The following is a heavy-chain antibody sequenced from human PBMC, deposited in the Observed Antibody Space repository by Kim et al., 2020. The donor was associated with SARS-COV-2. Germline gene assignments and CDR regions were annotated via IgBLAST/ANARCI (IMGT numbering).Heavy chain of an antibody. CDR2: ISSSSSYT. CDR3: ARDGGYGDLKTFDY. CDR1: GFTFSDYY. V-gene: IGHV3-11*06. J-gene: IGHJ4*01. D-gene: IGHD4-17*01. Sequence: GGSLRLSCAASGFTFSDYYMSWIRQAPGKGLEWVSYISSSSSYTNYADSVKGRFTISRDNAKNSLYLQMNSLRAEDTAVYYCARDGGYGDLKTFDYWGQEPWSPSPQ.